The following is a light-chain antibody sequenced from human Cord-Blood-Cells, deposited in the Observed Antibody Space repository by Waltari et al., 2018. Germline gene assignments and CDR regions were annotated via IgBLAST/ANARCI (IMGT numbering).Light chain of an antibody. CDR1: SSDVGGYNY. V-gene: IGLV2-14*01. J-gene: IGLJ3*02. Sequence: QSALTQPASVSGSPGQSITISCTGTSSDVGGYNYVSWYQQHPGQAPKLMIYDVSKRPVWLSTRFSGYKSGHMASQTISWLQVDDGADYYGNTFTGGSFWVFGRGTKLTRL. CDR2: DVS. CDR3: NTFTGGSFWV.